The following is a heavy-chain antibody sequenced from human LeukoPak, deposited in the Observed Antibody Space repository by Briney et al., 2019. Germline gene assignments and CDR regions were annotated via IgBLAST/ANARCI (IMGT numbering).Heavy chain of an antibody. Sequence: PSETLSLTCAVYGGSFSGYYWSWIRQPPGKGLEWIGEINHSGSTYYNPSLKSRVTISVDTSKNQFSLKLSSVTAADTAVYYCASPRIVGAANWGQGTLVTVSS. V-gene: IGHV4-34*01. CDR1: GGSFSGYY. J-gene: IGHJ4*02. CDR2: INHSGST. D-gene: IGHD1-26*01. CDR3: ASPRIVGAAN.